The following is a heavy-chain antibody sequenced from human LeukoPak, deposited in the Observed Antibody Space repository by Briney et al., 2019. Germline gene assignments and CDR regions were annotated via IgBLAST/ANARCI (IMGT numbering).Heavy chain of an antibody. V-gene: IGHV1-8*01. CDR1: GHTFTSYD. CDR2: MNPNSGNT. CDR3: AKGGYQLLYRYYYYGMDV. Sequence: ASVKVSCKASGHTFTSYDINWVRQATGQGLEWMGWMNPNSGNTGYAQKFQGRVTMTRNTSISTAYMELSSLRSEDTAVYYCAKGGYQLLYRYYYYGMDVWGQGTTVTVSS. D-gene: IGHD2-2*02. J-gene: IGHJ6*02.